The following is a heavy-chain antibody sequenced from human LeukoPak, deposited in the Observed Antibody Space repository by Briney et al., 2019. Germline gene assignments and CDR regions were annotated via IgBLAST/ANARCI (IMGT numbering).Heavy chain of an antibody. CDR1: GFIFSTYW. D-gene: IGHD3-22*01. CDR2: IKQDGSEK. CDR3: ARGNFYDGSGYQTAFDR. Sequence: GGSLRLSCAASGFIFSTYWMSWVRQAAGKGLEWVANIKQDGSEKYYVDSVKGRFTISRDNAKDSLSLQMSSLRAEDTAVYYCARGNFYDGSGYQTAFDRWGQGTLVTVS. V-gene: IGHV3-7*01. J-gene: IGHJ4*02.